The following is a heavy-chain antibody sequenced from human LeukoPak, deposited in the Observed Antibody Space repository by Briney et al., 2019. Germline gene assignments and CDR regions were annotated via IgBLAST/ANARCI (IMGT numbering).Heavy chain of an antibody. CDR2: ISSSGSTI. Sequence: GGSLRLSCAASGFTFSSYEMNWVRQAPGEGLEWVSYISSSGSTIYYADSVKGRFTISRDNAKNSLYLQMNSLRAEDTAVYYCACVYHEYYFDYWGQGTLVTVSS. CDR3: ACVYHEYYFDY. V-gene: IGHV3-48*03. D-gene: IGHD3-16*01. CDR1: GFTFSSYE. J-gene: IGHJ4*02.